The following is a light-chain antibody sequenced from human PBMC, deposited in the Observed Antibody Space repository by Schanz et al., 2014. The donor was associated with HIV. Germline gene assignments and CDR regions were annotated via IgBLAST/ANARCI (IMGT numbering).Light chain of an antibody. CDR2: EVT. J-gene: IGLJ2*01. CDR1: SSDVGAYNY. Sequence: QSALTQPPSASGSPGQSVTISCTGTSSDVGAYNYVSWYQQHPGKAPKLMIYEVTNRPSGISNRFSASKSGSAASLTIFGLQTEDEALYFCTSYTSRGTVIFGGGTKLTVL. V-gene: IGLV2-14*01. CDR3: TSYTSRGTVI.